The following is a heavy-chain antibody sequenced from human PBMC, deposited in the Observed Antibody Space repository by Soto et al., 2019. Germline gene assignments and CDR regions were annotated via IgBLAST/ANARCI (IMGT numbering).Heavy chain of an antibody. J-gene: IGHJ6*02. CDR2: IYYSGST. CDR1: GGSISSYY. CDR3: ARRRSYYYGMDV. V-gene: IGHV4-59*01. Sequence: SETLSLTCTVSGGSISSYYWSWIRQPPGKGLEWIGYIYYSGSTNYNPSLKSRVTISVGTSKNQFSLKLSSVTAADTAVYYCARRRSYYYGMDVWGQGTTVTVSS.